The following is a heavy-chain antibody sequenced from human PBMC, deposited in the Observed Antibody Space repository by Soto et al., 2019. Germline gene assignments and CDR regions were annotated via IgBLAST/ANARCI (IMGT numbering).Heavy chain of an antibody. CDR1: GYTFTSYY. J-gene: IGHJ5*02. Sequence: GASVKVSCKASGYTFTSYYMHWVRQAPGQGLEWMGIINPSGGSTSYAQKFQGRVTMTRDTSTSTVYMELSSLRSEDTAVYYCAKGRPMYSYSFHHAENWFDPWGQGTLVTVSS. CDR2: INPSGGST. CDR3: AKGRPMYSYSFHHAENWFDP. V-gene: IGHV1-46*01. D-gene: IGHD3-10*01.